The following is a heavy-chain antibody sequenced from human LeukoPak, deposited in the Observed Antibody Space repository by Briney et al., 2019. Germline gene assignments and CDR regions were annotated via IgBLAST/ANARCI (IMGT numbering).Heavy chain of an antibody. V-gene: IGHV1-8*01. CDR1: GYTFTSND. J-gene: IGHJ4*02. D-gene: IGHD6-13*01. Sequence: GASVKVSCKASGYTFTSNDINWVRQATRQGLEWMGWMNPNSGNTGYAQKFQGRVAMTRNTSISTAYMELSSLRSEDTAVYYCARGTVCGSGGKCSGSWYYDYWGQGTLVTVSS. CDR3: ARGTVCGSGGKCSGSWYYDY. CDR2: MNPNSGNT.